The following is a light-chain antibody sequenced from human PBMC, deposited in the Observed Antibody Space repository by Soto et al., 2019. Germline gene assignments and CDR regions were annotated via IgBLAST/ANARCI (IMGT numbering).Light chain of an antibody. Sequence: EIVLTQSPATLSLSPWERATLSCRASQSVSSYLAWYQQKPGQAPRLLIYDASNMATGIPARFSGSGSGTDFTRTISSLEPEDFAVYYCQQRSNWPPVTFGQGTRLEMK. CDR3: QQRSNWPPVT. CDR2: DAS. V-gene: IGKV3-11*01. CDR1: QSVSSY. J-gene: IGKJ5*01.